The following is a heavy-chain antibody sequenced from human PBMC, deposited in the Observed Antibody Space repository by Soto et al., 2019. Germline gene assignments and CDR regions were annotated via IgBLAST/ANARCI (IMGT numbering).Heavy chain of an antibody. J-gene: IGHJ6*03. CDR1: GFTFSSYD. Sequence: GGSLRLSCAASGFTFSSYDMHWVRRATGKGLEWVSAIGTAGDTYYPGSVKGRFTISRENAKNSLYLQMNSLRAGDTAVYYCARVMGEYYMDVWGKGTTVTVSS. D-gene: IGHD1-26*01. V-gene: IGHV3-13*01. CDR3: ARVMGEYYMDV. CDR2: IGTAGDT.